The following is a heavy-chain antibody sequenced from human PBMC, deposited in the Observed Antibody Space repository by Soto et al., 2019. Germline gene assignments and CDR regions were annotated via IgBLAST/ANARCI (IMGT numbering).Heavy chain of an antibody. J-gene: IGHJ4*02. CDR1: GYTFTSYG. V-gene: IGHV1-18*01. CDR3: SKEASNGYFDY. CDR2: ISAYNGNT. Sequence: ATAKVSCTASGYTFTSYGISWVRQAPGQGIEWMGWISAYNGNTNYAQKLQGRVTMTTDTSTSTAYMELRSLRSDDTAVYYCSKEASNGYFDYWGQGNLLTVSS.